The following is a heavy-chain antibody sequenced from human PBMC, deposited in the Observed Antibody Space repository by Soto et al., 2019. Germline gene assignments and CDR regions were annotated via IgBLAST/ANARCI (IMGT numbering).Heavy chain of an antibody. CDR3: ARDRNQWGEDDAFDI. D-gene: IGHD3-16*01. V-gene: IGHV1-69*06. Sequence: QVQLVQSGAEVKKPGSSVKVSCKASGGTFSSYAINWVRQAPGQGLEWMGGIIPIFGTANYAQKFQGRVTITADKSTSTADMELSSLRSEDTAVYYCARDRNQWGEDDAFDIWGQGTMVTVSS. CDR2: IIPIFGTA. CDR1: GGTFSSYA. J-gene: IGHJ3*02.